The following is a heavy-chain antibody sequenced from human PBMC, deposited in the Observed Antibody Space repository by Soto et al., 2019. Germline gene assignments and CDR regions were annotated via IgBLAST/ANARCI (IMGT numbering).Heavy chain of an antibody. CDR1: GGSFNSGAYY. Sequence: ASETLSLTCTVSGGSFNSGAYYWGWIRRHPGKGLEWIGYLSYRGTTYYSPSLKSRLTMSLDTSKNQFSLKLNSVTAADTAVYYCARVSATGTRRFGPWGPGTLVTVSS. D-gene: IGHD6-13*01. CDR2: LSYRGTT. V-gene: IGHV4-31*03. CDR3: ARVSATGTRRFGP. J-gene: IGHJ5*02.